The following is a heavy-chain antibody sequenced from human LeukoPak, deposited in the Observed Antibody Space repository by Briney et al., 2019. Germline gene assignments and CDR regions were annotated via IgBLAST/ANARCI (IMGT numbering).Heavy chain of an antibody. D-gene: IGHD4-17*01. V-gene: IGHV3-11*04. Sequence: PGGPLRLSCAASGFTFSDYYMSWIRQAPGKGLEWVSYISSSGSTIHYADSVKGRFTISRDNAKNSLYLQMNSLRAEDTAVYYCARAESVTENYFDYWGQGTLVTVSS. CDR2: ISSSGSTI. CDR3: ARAESVTENYFDY. J-gene: IGHJ4*02. CDR1: GFTFSDYY.